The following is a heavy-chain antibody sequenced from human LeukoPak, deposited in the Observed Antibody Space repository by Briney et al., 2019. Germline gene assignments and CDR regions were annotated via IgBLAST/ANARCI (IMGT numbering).Heavy chain of an antibody. J-gene: IGHJ4*02. Sequence: GGSLRLSCAASGFTFSSYSMNWVRQAPGKGLEWVSYISSSSSTIYYADSVKGRFTISRDNAKNSLYLQMNSLRAEDTAVYYCARTYYDSSGYSLRTFDYWGQGTLVTVSS. CDR1: GFTFSSYS. D-gene: IGHD3-22*01. CDR3: ARTYYDSSGYSLRTFDY. CDR2: ISSSSSTI. V-gene: IGHV3-48*01.